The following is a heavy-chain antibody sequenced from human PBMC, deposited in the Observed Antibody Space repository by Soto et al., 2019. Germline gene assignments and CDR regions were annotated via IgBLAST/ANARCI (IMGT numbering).Heavy chain of an antibody. J-gene: IGHJ6*02. CDR3: ARDHCSSTSCYYYYGMDV. V-gene: IGHV3-21*01. Sequence: PGGSLRLSCAASGFTFSSYSMNWVRQAPGKGLGWVSSISSSSSYIYYADSVEGRFTISRDNAKNSLYLQMNSLRAEDTAVYYCARDHCSSTSCYYYYGMDVWGQGTTVTVSS. D-gene: IGHD2-2*01. CDR2: ISSSSSYI. CDR1: GFTFSSYS.